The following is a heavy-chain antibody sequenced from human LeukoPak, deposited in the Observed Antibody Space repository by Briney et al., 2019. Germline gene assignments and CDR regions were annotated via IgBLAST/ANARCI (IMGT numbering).Heavy chain of an antibody. CDR2: ITSSSSYI. J-gene: IGHJ6*03. CDR3: ARDPYSGNYGAYYYYYMDV. V-gene: IGHV3-21*06. CDR1: GFTFSSYS. D-gene: IGHD1-26*01. Sequence: GGSLRLSCAASGFTFSSYSMNWVRQAPGKGLEWVSSITSSSSYIYYADSVKGRFTISRDNAKNSLYLQMDSLRVEDTAEYYCARDPYSGNYGAYYYYYMDVWGKGTTVTVSS.